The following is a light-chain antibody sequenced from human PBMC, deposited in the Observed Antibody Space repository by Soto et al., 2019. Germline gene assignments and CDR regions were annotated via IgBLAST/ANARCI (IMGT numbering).Light chain of an antibody. V-gene: IGLV2-8*01. CDR2: EVN. J-gene: IGLJ1*01. CDR1: SSDVGGYKY. Sequence: QSALTQPPSASGSPGQSVTISCTGTSSDVGGYKYVSWYQQHPGKAPKLMIFEVNKRPSGVPDRFSGSKSGNTASLTVSGLQAEDEADYYCSSYAGINNLGVFGTWTQLTVL. CDR3: SSYAGINNLGV.